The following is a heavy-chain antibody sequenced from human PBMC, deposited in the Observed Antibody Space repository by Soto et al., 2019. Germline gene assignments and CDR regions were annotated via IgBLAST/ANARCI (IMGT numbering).Heavy chain of an antibody. Sequence: QMQLVQSGAEVKKTGSTVTVSCKALGNTFTYRYLHWVRQAPGQALEWMGWITPFNGDVHYAQKFQKRVTITRDRSINTASMRMSSLRSEDTAMYFCASGGAGSGPFTWELTEHWGQGTLVTVSS. CDR1: GNTFTYRY. J-gene: IGHJ1*01. D-gene: IGHD1-26*01. CDR2: ITPFNGDV. CDR3: ASGGAGSGPFTWELTEH. V-gene: IGHV1-45*02.